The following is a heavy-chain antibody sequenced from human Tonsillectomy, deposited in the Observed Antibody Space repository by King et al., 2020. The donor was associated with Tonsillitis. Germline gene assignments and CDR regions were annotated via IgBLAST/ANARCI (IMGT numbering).Heavy chain of an antibody. D-gene: IGHD2-15*01. V-gene: IGHV4-39*01. CDR1: GGSISSSDHY. Sequence: QLQESGPGVVKPSETLSLTCTVSGGSISSSDHYWAWIRQPPGKGLEWIGYMDYIVTIFYNPSLKSRITISGGTSENRFSLKLSSVTAADAAVYFCARSVSGSFDYWGQGALVTVSS. J-gene: IGHJ4*02. CDR3: ARSVSGSFDY. CDR2: MDYIVTI.